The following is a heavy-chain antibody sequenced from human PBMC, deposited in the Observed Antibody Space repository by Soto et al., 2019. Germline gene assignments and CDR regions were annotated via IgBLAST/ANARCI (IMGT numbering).Heavy chain of an antibody. CDR3: AASCVGCGGFNYYGMDV. CDR2: IDYSGST. CDR1: GGSISSGGYY. J-gene: IGHJ6*02. Sequence: QVQLQESGPGLVKPSQTLSLTCTVSGGSISSGGYYWSWIRQHPGQGLEWIGYIDYSGSTYYNPYLKSRVIISVDTSKNQFSLKLSSVTAADTAVYYCAASCVGCGGFNYYGMDVWGQGTTVTVSS. D-gene: IGHD2-21*01. V-gene: IGHV4-31*03.